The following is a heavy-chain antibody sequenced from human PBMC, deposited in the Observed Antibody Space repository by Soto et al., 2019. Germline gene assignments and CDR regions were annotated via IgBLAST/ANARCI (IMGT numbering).Heavy chain of an antibody. Sequence: QVQLQESGPGLVKPSQTLSLTCTVSGCSISNVGNYWNWVRQHPGKVLEWIGSISYSGSTYYNASLRSRLTISVETSKTQFSLKLTSVSAADTAVYYGARDDNSYGFDYWGQGSLVTVSS. CDR2: ISYSGST. V-gene: IGHV4-31*03. J-gene: IGHJ4*01. CDR1: GCSISNVGNY. CDR3: ARDDNSYGFDY. D-gene: IGHD5-18*01.